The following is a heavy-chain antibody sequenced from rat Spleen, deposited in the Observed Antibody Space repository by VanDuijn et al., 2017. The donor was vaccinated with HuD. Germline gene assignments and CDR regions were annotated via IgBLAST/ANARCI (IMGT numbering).Heavy chain of an antibody. CDR1: GFSLTSYG. Sequence: QVQMKETGPGLVQTTQTLSVTCTVSGFSLTSYGVHWVRQAPGTGLEWMGIIWGDGSTNYNSALKSRLSISRDTSKSQVFLTMNSLQTDDTAVYYCAELPTFDYWGQGVMVTVSS. V-gene: IGHV2-77*01. CDR2: IWGDGST. CDR3: AELPTFDY. J-gene: IGHJ2*01. D-gene: IGHD2-1*01.